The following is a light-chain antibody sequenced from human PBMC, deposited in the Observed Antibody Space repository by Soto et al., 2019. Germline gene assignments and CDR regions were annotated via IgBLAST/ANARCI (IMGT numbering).Light chain of an antibody. CDR3: QQYYTSPIT. CDR2: WAS. CDR1: QSILYSSNNANY. Sequence: DIVMTQSPDSLAVPLGERATITCKSSQSILYSSNNANYLAWFQQKPGQPPKLLIYWASTRQYGVPDRFAGRGSGTDFTLTISSLQAEDVAVYYCQQYYTSPITFGGGTKVEIK. V-gene: IGKV4-1*01. J-gene: IGKJ4*01.